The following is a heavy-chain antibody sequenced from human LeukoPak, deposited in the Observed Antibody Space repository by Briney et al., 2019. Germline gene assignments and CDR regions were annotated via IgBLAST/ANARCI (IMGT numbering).Heavy chain of an antibody. J-gene: IGHJ4*02. CDR1: GDSVSSNSAA. V-gene: IGHV6-1*01. D-gene: IGHD6-13*01. CDR2: TYYRSKWYN. Sequence: SQTLSLTCAISGDSVSSNSAAWNWIRQSPSRGLEWLGRTYYRSKWYNDYAVSVKSRITINPDTSKNQFSLQLNSVTPEDTAVYYCARALNRVDSSSWYKEEGFDYWGQGTLVTVSS. CDR3: ARALNRVDSSSWYKEEGFDY.